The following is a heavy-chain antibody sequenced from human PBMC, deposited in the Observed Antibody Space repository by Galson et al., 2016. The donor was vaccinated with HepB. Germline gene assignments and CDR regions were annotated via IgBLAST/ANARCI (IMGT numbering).Heavy chain of an antibody. Sequence: PALVKPTQTLTLTCTFSGFSLSTSGMCVSWIRQPPGRALEWLALIDWDEDKYYSTSLKTRLTISKDTSKNQVVLTMTNMDPVDTATYYCARMKNYYYGMDVWGQGTTVTVSS. V-gene: IGHV2-70*01. CDR2: IDWDEDK. J-gene: IGHJ6*02. CDR3: ARMKNYYYGMDV. CDR1: GFSLSTSGMC.